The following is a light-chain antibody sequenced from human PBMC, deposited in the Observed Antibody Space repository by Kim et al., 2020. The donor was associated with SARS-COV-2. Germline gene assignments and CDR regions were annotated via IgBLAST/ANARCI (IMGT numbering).Light chain of an antibody. Sequence: SSELTQDPAVSVALGQTVRITCQGDSLRSYYASWYQQKQGQAPVLVIYGKNNRPSGIPDRFPGPSPGKTASLTITGAQAEDEADYYCHPPDSRGTHWVFG. CDR1: SLRSYY. CDR3: HPPDSRGTHWV. V-gene: IGLV3-19*01. CDR2: GKN. J-gene: IGLJ3*02.